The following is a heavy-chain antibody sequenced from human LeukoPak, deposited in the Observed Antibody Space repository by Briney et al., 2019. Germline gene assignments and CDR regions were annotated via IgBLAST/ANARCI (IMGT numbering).Heavy chain of an antibody. CDR1: GYSFTNYW. J-gene: IGHJ3*02. V-gene: IGHV5-51*01. CDR3: AKSNGYGLVDI. CDR2: IYPGDSDT. Sequence: GESLKISCKGSGYSFTNYWIGWVRQMPGKGLEWMGIIYPGDSDTRYSPSLKSRVTISLDTSRNQFSLKLTSVTAADTAVYYCAKSNGYGLVDIWGQGTMVTVSS. D-gene: IGHD3-10*01.